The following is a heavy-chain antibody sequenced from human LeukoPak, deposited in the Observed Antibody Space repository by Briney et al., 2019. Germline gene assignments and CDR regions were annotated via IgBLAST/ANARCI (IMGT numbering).Heavy chain of an antibody. D-gene: IGHD5-12*01. V-gene: IGHV3-30*03. CDR3: ARAPGGYSGYEIPGDLWYFDY. CDR1: GFTFSSYG. J-gene: IGHJ4*02. Sequence: GRSLRLSCAASGFTFSSYGMHWVRQAPGKGLEWVAVISYDGSNKYYADSVKGRFTISRDNSKNTPYLQMNCLRAEDTAVYYCARAPGGYSGYEIPGDLWYFDYWGQGTLVTVSS. CDR2: ISYDGSNK.